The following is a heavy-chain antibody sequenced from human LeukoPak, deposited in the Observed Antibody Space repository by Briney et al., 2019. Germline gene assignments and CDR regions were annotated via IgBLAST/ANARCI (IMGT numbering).Heavy chain of an antibody. CDR3: AKDTGSRAVAGTRFDY. Sequence: GGSLRLSCAASGFTFSTYAMTWVRQAPGKGLEWVSSISGSGSSTYQADSVKGRFTISRDNSKNTLYLQMNSPRAEDTAVYYCAKDTGSRAVAGTRFDYWGQGTLVTVSS. CDR1: GFTFSTYA. CDR2: ISGSGSST. D-gene: IGHD6-19*01. J-gene: IGHJ4*02. V-gene: IGHV3-23*01.